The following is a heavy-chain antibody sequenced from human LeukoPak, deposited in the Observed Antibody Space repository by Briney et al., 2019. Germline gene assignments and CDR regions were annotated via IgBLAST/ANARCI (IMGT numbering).Heavy chain of an antibody. J-gene: IGHJ4*02. CDR2: IYYDGST. D-gene: IGHD3-10*01. V-gene: IGHV4-59*01. CDR3: TKVGLSGLFDY. CDR1: GVSNNDFY. Sequence: SETLSLTCTVSGVSNNDFYWTWIRQSPGNGLEWIGYIYYDGSTDYNPSLKSRVTMSIDTSRSQFSLKLNSVTAADTAVYYCTKVGLSGLFDYWGQGALVTVSS.